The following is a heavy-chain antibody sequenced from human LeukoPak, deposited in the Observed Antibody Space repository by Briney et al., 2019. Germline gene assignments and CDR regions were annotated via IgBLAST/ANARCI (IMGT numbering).Heavy chain of an antibody. CDR3: ARGGGSGDY. D-gene: IGHD1-26*01. CDR2: VATHTGNT. V-gene: IGHV1-18*01. J-gene: IGHJ4*02. Sequence: GASVKVSCKASGYNFISYTITWVRQAPGQGLEWLGWVATHTGNTDYAQNLQGRVIMTRDTSTSTAYMELRSLRSDDTAVYYCARGGGSGDYWGQGILVTVSS. CDR1: GYNFISYT.